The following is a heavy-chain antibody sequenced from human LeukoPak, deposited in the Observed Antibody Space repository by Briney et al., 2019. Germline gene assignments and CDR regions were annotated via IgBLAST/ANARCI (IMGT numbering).Heavy chain of an antibody. J-gene: IGHJ4*02. Sequence: PGGSLRLSCAASGFTFSNYGMHWVRQAPGKGLEWVAVISYDGRNKYYADSVKGRFTISRDNSKNTLYLQMNSLRAEDTAVYYCAKEFGTWYYFDYWGQGTLVTVSS. D-gene: IGHD1-1*01. CDR1: GFTFSNYG. V-gene: IGHV3-30*18. CDR2: ISYDGRNK. CDR3: AKEFGTWYYFDY.